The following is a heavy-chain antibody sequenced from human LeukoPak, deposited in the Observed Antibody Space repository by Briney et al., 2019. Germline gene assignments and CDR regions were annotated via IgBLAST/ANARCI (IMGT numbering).Heavy chain of an antibody. CDR2: ISWNSGSI. D-gene: IGHD2-15*01. CDR3: AKDREDIVVVVAATPAAHFDY. V-gene: IGHV3-9*01. J-gene: IGHJ4*02. CDR1: GFTFDDYA. Sequence: PGGSLRLSCAASGFTFDDYAMHWVRQAPGKGLEWVSGISWNSGSIGYADSVKGRFTISRDNSKNTLYLQMNSLRAEDTAVYYCAKDREDIVVVVAATPAAHFDYWGQGTLVTVSS.